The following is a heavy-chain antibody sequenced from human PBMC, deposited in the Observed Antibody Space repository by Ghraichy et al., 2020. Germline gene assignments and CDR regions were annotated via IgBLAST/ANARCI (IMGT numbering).Heavy chain of an antibody. CDR1: GDSMNNYY. CDR3: ARGSRGNGAGFDY. V-gene: IGHV4-59*01. CDR2: IYYSGNT. Sequence: SETLSLTCTVSGDSMNNYYWSWIRQPPVKGLEWIGYIYYSGNTNYNPSLKSRVTVSVDTSKSQFYLKLNSVTAADTAGYYCARGSRGNGAGFDYWGRGTLVTVSS. J-gene: IGHJ4*02. D-gene: IGHD6-13*01.